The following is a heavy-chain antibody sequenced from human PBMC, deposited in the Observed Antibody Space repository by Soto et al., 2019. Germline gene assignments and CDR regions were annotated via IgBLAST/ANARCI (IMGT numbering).Heavy chain of an antibody. Sequence: EVQLVESGGGLVKPGGSLRLSCVASDFTFSNAWMNWVRQAPGKGLEWVGLIKSKNDGGTTDYAAPVKGRFTISRDDSKNTLYLQMNSLKIEDTAVYYCTWRLRGVDYWGQGTLVTVSS. D-gene: IGHD3-10*01. J-gene: IGHJ4*01. V-gene: IGHV3-15*07. CDR1: DFTFSNAW. CDR2: IKSKNDGGTT. CDR3: TWRLRGVDY.